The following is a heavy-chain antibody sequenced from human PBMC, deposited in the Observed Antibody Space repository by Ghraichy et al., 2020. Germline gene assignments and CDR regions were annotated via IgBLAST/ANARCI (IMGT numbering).Heavy chain of an antibody. CDR1: GFTFSTYS. J-gene: IGHJ4*02. CDR3: ARDSGYGGNFDF. V-gene: IGHV3-48*02. D-gene: IGHD4-23*01. CDR2: IGTSSNRI. Sequence: GGSLRRSCAASGFTFSTYSMDWVRQAPGKGLEWVSYIGTSSNRIYYADSVKGRFTISRDNAKNSLYLQMNSLREDDTAVYYCARDSGYGGNFDFWGQGSLVTVSS.